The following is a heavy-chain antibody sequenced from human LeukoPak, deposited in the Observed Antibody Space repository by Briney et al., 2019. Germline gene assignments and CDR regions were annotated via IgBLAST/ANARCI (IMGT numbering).Heavy chain of an antibody. J-gene: IGHJ4*02. CDR2: ISRSGSTI. D-gene: IGHD2-21*02. V-gene: IGHV3-48*03. Sequence: GGSLRLSCAASGFTFSSYEMNWVRQAPGKGLEWVSYISRSGSTIYYADSVKGRFTISRDNAKNSLYLQMNSLRAEDTAVYYCARGIEWEYCGGDCSAGYFDYWGQGTLVTVSS. CDR1: GFTFSSYE. CDR3: ARGIEWEYCGGDCSAGYFDY.